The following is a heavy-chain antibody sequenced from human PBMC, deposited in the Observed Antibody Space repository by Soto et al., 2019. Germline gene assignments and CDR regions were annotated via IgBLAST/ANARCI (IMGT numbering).Heavy chain of an antibody. V-gene: IGHV4-59*01. D-gene: IGHD1-1*01. Sequence: PSETLSLTCTESGYSIRNYYWSWIRQPPGKGLEWIGYVFYTGSTNYNPPLKSRVALSVDTSKNQFSLKVRSVTAADTAVYYCARHYPIGNNWNYFDHWGQGTLVTVSS. CDR3: ARHYPIGNNWNYFDH. CDR1: GYSIRNYY. J-gene: IGHJ4*02. CDR2: VFYTGST.